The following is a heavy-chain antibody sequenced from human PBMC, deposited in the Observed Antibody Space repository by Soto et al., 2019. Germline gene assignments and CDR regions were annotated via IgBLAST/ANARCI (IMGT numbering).Heavy chain of an antibody. CDR1: GFTFSSYA. D-gene: IGHD6-25*01. V-gene: IGHV3-30-3*01. Sequence: GGSLRLSCAASGFTFSSYAMHWVRQAPGKGLEWVAVISYDGSNKYYADSVKGRFTISRDNSKNTLYLQMNSLRAEDTAVYYCARDQRLNYYGMDVWGQGTTVTVSS. CDR2: ISYDGSNK. CDR3: ARDQRLNYYGMDV. J-gene: IGHJ6*02.